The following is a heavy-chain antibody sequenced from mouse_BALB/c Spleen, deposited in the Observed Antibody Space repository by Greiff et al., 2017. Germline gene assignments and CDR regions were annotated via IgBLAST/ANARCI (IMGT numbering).Heavy chain of an antibody. V-gene: IGHV7-3*02. CDR2: IRNKANGYTT. J-gene: IGHJ4*01. CDR1: GFTFTDYY. D-gene: IGHD3-3*01. Sequence: EVQLMESGGGLVQPGGSLRLSCATSGFTFTDYYMSWVRQPPGKALEWLGFIRNKANGYTTDYTASVKGRFTISRDNSQSIFYLQMNTLRAEDSAAYCSSRGAGQRRSYYAMDYWGQGTSVTVSS. CDR3: SRGAGQRRSYYAMDY.